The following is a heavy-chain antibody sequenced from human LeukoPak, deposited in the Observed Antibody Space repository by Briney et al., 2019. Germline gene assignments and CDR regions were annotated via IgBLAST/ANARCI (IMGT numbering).Heavy chain of an antibody. CDR3: ARDRADSSSWYYYYMDV. CDR2: TYYRSKWYN. J-gene: IGHJ6*03. CDR1: GDSVPSNSAA. Sequence: SQTLSLTCAISGDSVPSNSAAWNWIRQSPSRGLEWLGRTYYRSKWYNDYAVSVKSRITINPDTSKNQFSLQLNSVTPEDTAVYYCARDRADSSSWYYYYMDVWGKGTTVIISS. V-gene: IGHV6-1*01. D-gene: IGHD6-13*01.